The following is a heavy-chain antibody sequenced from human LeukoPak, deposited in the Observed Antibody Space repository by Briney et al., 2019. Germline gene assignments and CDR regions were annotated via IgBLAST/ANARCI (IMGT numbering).Heavy chain of an antibody. CDR2: IYSGGST. J-gene: IGHJ4*02. Sequence: GGSLRLSCAASGFTFGSYGMHWVRQAPGKGLEWVSVIYSGGSTYYADSVKGRFTISRDNSKNTLYLQMNSLRAEDTAVYYCAKYSSSWYYFDYWGQGTLVTVSS. D-gene: IGHD6-13*01. V-gene: IGHV3-NL1*01. CDR3: AKYSSSWYYFDY. CDR1: GFTFGSYG.